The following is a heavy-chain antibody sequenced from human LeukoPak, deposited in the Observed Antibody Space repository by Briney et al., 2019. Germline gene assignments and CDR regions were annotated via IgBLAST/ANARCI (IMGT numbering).Heavy chain of an antibody. CDR2: ISNDGSKK. V-gene: IGHV3-30*03. Sequence: GGSLRLSCAASGFTFSSYGMHGVRQAPGKGLDWVAVISNDGSKKYYADSVKGRFTISRDNSKNTLSLQVSSLRTEDTAVYYCARGATNDFWSGYGWFDPWGQGTLVTVSS. CDR1: GFTFSSYG. CDR3: ARGATNDFWSGYGWFDP. J-gene: IGHJ5*02. D-gene: IGHD3-3*01.